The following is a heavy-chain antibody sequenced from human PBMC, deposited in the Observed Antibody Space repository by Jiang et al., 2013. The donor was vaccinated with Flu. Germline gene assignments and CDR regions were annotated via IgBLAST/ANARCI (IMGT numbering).Heavy chain of an antibody. Sequence: EWMGWISVYNGNTNYAQKFQGRVTMTRDTSTSTVYMELSSLRSEDTAVYYCARDCEYSSSSAVGYWGQGTLVTVSS. V-gene: IGHV1-18*01. CDR3: ARDCEYSSSSAVGY. CDR2: ISVYNGNT. J-gene: IGHJ4*02. D-gene: IGHD6-6*01.